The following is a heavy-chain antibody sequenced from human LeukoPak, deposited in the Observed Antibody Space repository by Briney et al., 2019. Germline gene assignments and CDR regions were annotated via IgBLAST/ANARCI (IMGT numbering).Heavy chain of an antibody. V-gene: IGHV3-74*01. CDR2: INGEGDDIST. CDR1: GFTFSNYW. Sequence: GGSLRLSCAASGFTFSNYWMHWVRQAPGKGLVWVSRINGEGDDISTTYANSVKGRFTISRDNAKNTLNLQMNSLRADDTAVYYCARDVGGRRNAFDIWGHGTMVTVSS. CDR3: ARDVGGRRNAFDI. D-gene: IGHD2-15*01. J-gene: IGHJ3*02.